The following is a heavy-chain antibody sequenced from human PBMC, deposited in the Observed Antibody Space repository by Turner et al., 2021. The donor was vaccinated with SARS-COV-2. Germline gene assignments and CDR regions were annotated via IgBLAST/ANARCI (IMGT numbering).Heavy chain of an antibody. CDR1: GFTFSSYA. J-gene: IGHJ4*02. D-gene: IGHD6-19*01. CDR3: AKPPGEQWLVLALVFDY. CDR2: ISGSGGST. V-gene: IGHV3-23*01. Sequence: EVQLLESGGGLVQPGGSLRLSCAASGFTFSSYAMRWVRQAPGKGLEWVSAISGSGGSTYYADSVKGRFTISRDNSKNTLYLQMNSLRAEDTAVYYCAKPPGEQWLVLALVFDYWGQGTLVTVSS.